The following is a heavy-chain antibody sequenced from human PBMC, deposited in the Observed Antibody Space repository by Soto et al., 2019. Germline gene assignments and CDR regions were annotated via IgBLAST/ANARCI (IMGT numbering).Heavy chain of an antibody. CDR1: GFSFSNFD. V-gene: IGHV3-30-3*01. CDR3: ARDRRPQVTVNFDY. Sequence: PGGSLRLSCADSGFSFSNFDLHWVRQAPGKGLEWVAVVSFDGTNKYYADSVKGRFTISRDNYKNTLYLQMSSLRTEDTAVYYCARDRRPQVTVNFDYWGQGT. J-gene: IGHJ4*02. D-gene: IGHD4-4*01. CDR2: VSFDGTNK.